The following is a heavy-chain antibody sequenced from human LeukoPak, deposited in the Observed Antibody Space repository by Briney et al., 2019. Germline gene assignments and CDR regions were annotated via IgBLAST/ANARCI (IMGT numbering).Heavy chain of an antibody. V-gene: IGHV4-34*01. J-gene: IGHJ6*03. D-gene: IGHD6-6*01. CDR1: GGSFSGYY. CDR3: ARGVRQLDIKYYCYYYYMDV. CDR2: INYIGNT. Sequence: SETLSLTXAVYGGSFSGYYWSWIRQPPGKGPEWIGEINYIGNTNYNPSLKSRVSISVDTSKNQSSLKLSSVTAADTAVYYCARGVRQLDIKYYCYYYYMDVWGKGTTVTVSS.